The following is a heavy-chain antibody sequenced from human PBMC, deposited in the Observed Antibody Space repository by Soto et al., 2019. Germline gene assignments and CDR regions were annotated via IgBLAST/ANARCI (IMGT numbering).Heavy chain of an antibody. D-gene: IGHD1-26*01. CDR1: GGTFSTYP. V-gene: IGHV1-69*06. CDR2: IIPMFGSA. J-gene: IGHJ3*02. Sequence: DLEQSGAEVKRPGSSVKVSCTASGGTFSTYPIHWVRQAPGQGLEWMGGIIPMFGSANFAQKFQGRLTLTADKSTGTTYMELSRLTSEDTAVYYCAWEGASIVGATGAFDMWGQGTTVSISS. CDR3: AWEGASIVGATGAFDM.